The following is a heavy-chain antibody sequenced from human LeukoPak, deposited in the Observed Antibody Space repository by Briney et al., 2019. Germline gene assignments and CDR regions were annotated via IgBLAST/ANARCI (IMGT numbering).Heavy chain of an antibody. D-gene: IGHD6-13*01. CDR1: GFTFRSYG. J-gene: IGHJ5*02. CDR3: AKDTSHSSSWYENWFDP. CDR2: ISYDGSNK. V-gene: IGHV3-30*18. Sequence: QPGGSLRLSCAASGFTFRSYGMHWVRQAPGKGLEWVAVISYDGSNKYYADSVKGRFTISRDNSKNTLYLQMNSLRTEDTAVYYCAKDTSHSSSWYENWFDPGAREPWSPSPQ.